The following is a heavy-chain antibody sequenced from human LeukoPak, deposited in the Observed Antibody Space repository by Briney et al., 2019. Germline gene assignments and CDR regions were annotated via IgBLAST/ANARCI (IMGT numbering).Heavy chain of an antibody. D-gene: IGHD3-10*01. CDR3: AGWHNYYGSGSYYQGFDY. Sequence: SETLSLTCTVSGGSISSGSYYWSWIRQPAGKGREWIGRIYTSGSTNYNPSLKSRVTISVDTSKNQFSLKLSSVTAADTAVYYCAGWHNYYGSGSYYQGFDYWGQGTLVTVSS. CDR1: GGSISSGSYY. J-gene: IGHJ4*02. V-gene: IGHV4-61*02. CDR2: IYTSGST.